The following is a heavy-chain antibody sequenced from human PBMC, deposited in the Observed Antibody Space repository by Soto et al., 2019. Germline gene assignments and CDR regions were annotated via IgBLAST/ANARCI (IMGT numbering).Heavy chain of an antibody. V-gene: IGHV1-69*13. CDR1: GGTFSSYA. CDR3: ARLAAAGTEYYYGMDV. CDR2: IIPIFGTA. D-gene: IGHD6-13*01. J-gene: IGHJ6*02. Sequence: ASVKVSCKASGGTFSSYAISWVRQAPGQGLEWMGGIIPIFGTANYAQKFQGRVTITADESTSTAYMELSSLRSEDTAVYYCARLAAAGTEYYYGMDVWGQGTTVTVSS.